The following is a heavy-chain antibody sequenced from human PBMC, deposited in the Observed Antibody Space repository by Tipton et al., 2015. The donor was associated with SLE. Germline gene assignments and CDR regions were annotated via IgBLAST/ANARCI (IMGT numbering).Heavy chain of an antibody. CDR1: DGSFSDYY. Sequence: TLSLTCAVYDGSFSDYYWSWIRQPPGRGLEWIGEIDHSGSTNHNPSLKSRVTISVDTSKNQFSLKLSSVTAADTAVYYCAREGGDIFGDAFDIWGRGTMVTVSS. J-gene: IGHJ3*02. CDR3: AREGGDIFGDAFDI. CDR2: IDHSGST. D-gene: IGHD3-3*02. V-gene: IGHV4-34*01.